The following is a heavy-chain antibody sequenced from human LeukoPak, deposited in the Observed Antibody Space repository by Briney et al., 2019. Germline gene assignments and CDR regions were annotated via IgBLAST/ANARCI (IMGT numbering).Heavy chain of an antibody. J-gene: IGHJ5*02. D-gene: IGHD6-19*01. V-gene: IGHV3-30*02. CDR3: ARSVAGITWFDP. CDR2: IRYDGSNE. Sequence: PGGSLRLSCAASGFTFSRNGMAWVRQAPGKGLEWVAFIRYDGSNEFYVDSVKGRFTISRDNSMNTLNLQMSSLRPEDTAVYYCARSVAGITWFDPWGQGTLVTVSS. CDR1: GFTFSRNG.